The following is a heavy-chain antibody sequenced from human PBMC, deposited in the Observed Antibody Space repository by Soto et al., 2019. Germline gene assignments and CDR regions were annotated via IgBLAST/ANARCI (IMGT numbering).Heavy chain of an antibody. D-gene: IGHD5-18*01. V-gene: IGHV1-69*06. CDR2: IIPIFGTA. CDR1: GYTLTELS. CDR3: AREKRDTAMVTDY. J-gene: IGHJ4*02. Sequence: SVKVSCKVSGYTLTELSMHWVRKAPGKGLEWMGGIIPIFGTANYAQKFQGRVTITADKSTSTAYMELSSLRSEDTAVYYSAREKRDTAMVTDYWGQGTLVTVSS.